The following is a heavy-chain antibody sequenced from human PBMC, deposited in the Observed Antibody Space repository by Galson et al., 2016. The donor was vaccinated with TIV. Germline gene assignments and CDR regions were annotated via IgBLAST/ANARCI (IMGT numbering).Heavy chain of an antibody. CDR1: GYTFSGYN. CDR3: AKDLED. V-gene: IGHV1-2*06. CDR2: IIPNSGGT. Sequence: SVKVSCKASGYTFSGYNLHWVRQAPGQGLEWMGLIIPNSGGTNYAQKFQGRITMTRDTSINTTYMELRRLRSDDTAIYYCAKDLEDWGQGTLVSVSS. J-gene: IGHJ4*02.